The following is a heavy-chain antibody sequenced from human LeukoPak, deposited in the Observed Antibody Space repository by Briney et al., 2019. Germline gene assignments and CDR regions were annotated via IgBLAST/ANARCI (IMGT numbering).Heavy chain of an antibody. J-gene: IGHJ5*02. CDR3: ARGEVVVVPAAIRFDP. Sequence: KPSETLSLTCAVSGYSISSGYYWGWIRQPPGKGLEWIRSNYHSGSTYYNPSLKSRVTISVDTSKNQFSLKLSSVTAADTAVYYCARGEVVVVPAAIRFDPWGQGTLVTVSS. V-gene: IGHV4-38-2*01. D-gene: IGHD2-2*01. CDR2: NYHSGST. CDR1: GYSISSGYY.